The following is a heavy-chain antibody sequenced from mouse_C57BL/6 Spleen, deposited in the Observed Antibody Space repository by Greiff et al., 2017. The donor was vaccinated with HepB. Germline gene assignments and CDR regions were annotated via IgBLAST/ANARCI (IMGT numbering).Heavy chain of an antibody. CDR3: ASDGYSYAMDY. J-gene: IGHJ4*01. V-gene: IGHV5-4*01. D-gene: IGHD2-3*01. CDR2: ISDGGSYT. CDR1: GFTFSSYA. Sequence: EVQVVESGGGLVKPGGSLKLSCAASGFTFSSYAMSWVRQTPEKRLEWVATISDGGSYTYYPDNVKGRFTISRDNAKNNLYLQMSHLKSEDTAMYYCASDGYSYAMDYWGQGTSVTVSS.